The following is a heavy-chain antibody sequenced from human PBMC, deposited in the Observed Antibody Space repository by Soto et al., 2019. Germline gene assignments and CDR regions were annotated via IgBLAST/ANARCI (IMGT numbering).Heavy chain of an antibody. CDR3: TRGASSDGARRGNDAFDI. CDR2: IRSKAYGGTT. CDR1: GFTFGDYA. J-gene: IGHJ3*02. D-gene: IGHD3-16*01. V-gene: IGHV3-49*03. Sequence: GGSLRLSCTASGFTFGDYAMSWFRQAPGKGLEWVGFIRSKAYGGTTEYAASVKGRFTISRDDSKSIAYLQMNSLKTEDTAVYYCTRGASSDGARRGNDAFDIWGQGTMVTVSS.